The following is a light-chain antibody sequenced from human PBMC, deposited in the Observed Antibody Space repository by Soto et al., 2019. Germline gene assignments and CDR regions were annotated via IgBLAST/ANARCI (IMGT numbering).Light chain of an antibody. CDR1: QGIADY. J-gene: IGKJ4*01. CDR2: AAS. V-gene: IGKV1-9*01. CDR3: EQVNSYPPGLT. Sequence: DIQLTQSPSFLSASVGDRVTITCRASQGIADYLAWYQQKPGKAPKILIFAASILQSGVPTRFSGSGSGTEFTLTISSLPPEDFATYYCEQVNSYPPGLTFGGGTKVEIK.